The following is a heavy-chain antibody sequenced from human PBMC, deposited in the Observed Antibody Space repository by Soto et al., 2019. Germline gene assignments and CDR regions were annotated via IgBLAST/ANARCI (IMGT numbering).Heavy chain of an antibody. V-gene: IGHV4-34*01. CDR3: ARERPDGARLDP. Sequence: ASETLSLTCAVYCGSFSGYYWSWIRQPPGKGLEWIGEINHSGSTNYNPSLKSRVTISVDTSISVDTSKNQFSLKLSSVTAADTAVYYCARERPDGARLDPWGQGTLVTVSS. CDR2: INHSGST. D-gene: IGHD6-6*01. CDR1: CGSFSGYY. J-gene: IGHJ5*02.